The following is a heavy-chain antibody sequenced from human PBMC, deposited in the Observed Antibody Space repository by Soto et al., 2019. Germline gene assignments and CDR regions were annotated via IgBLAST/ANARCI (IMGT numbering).Heavy chain of an antibody. D-gene: IGHD2-2*01. J-gene: IGHJ5*02. CDR3: ARHKGYCSETSCGPWFDP. CDR1: GGSISSGGYY. V-gene: IGHV4-31*03. CDR2: IYYSGST. Sequence: SETLSLTCTVSGGSISSGGYYWSWIRQHPGKGLEWIGYIYYSGSTYYNPSLKSRVTISVDTSKNQFSLKLSSVTATDTAVYHCARHKGYCSETSCGPWFDPWGQGTLVTVSS.